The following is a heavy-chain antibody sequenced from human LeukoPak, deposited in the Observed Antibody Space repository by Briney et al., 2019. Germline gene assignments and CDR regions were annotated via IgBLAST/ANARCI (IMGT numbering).Heavy chain of an antibody. J-gene: IGHJ5*02. CDR2: ISAYNGNT. V-gene: IGHV1-18*01. CDR3: ARVGRYCSGGSCYSFSDWFDP. Sequence: ASVKVSCKASGYTFTSYGISWVRQAPGQGLEWMGWISAYNGNTNYAQKLQGRVTMTTDTSTSTAYMELRSLRSDDTAVYCCARVGRYCSGGSCYSFSDWFDPWGQGTLVTVSS. D-gene: IGHD2-15*01. CDR1: GYTFTSYG.